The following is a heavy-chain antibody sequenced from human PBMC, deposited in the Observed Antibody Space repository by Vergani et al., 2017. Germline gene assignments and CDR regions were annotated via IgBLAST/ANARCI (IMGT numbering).Heavy chain of an antibody. CDR3: ARRADDHSEGGGGSGLYDRGYWYDDL. D-gene: IGHD6-19*01. Sequence: QVQLQESGPGLVRPSETLSLTCTVSGGSISSYYWSWIRQPPGKGLEWIGYVYYSGNTNYNPSLKSRVTISVDTSKNQFSLKLSSVTAADTAVYYCARRADDHSEGGGGSGLYDRGYWYDDLGGRGTLVAVSS. CDR1: GGSISSYY. CDR2: VYYSGNT. J-gene: IGHJ2*01. V-gene: IGHV4-59*01.